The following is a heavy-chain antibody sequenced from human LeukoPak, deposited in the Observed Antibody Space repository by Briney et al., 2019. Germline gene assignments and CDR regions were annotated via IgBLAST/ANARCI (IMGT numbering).Heavy chain of an antibody. CDR2: IYYSGST. CDR3: ASTGGSGSYYPYYFDY. J-gene: IGHJ4*02. Sequence: ASETLSLTCAVYGGSFSGYYWSWIRQPPGKGLEWIGYIYYSGSTNYNPSLKSRVTISVDTSKNQFSLKLSSVTAADTAVYYCASTGGSGSYYPYYFDYWGQGTLVTVSS. V-gene: IGHV4-59*01. CDR1: GGSFSGYY. D-gene: IGHD3-10*01.